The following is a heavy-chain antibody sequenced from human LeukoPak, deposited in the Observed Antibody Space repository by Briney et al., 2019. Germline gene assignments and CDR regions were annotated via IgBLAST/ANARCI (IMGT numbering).Heavy chain of an antibody. Sequence: GASVKVSCRASGYTLTSYSITWVRQAPGQGLEWMGLISTYKGNTDYAQNLQGRLTMTTDTSTSTAYMELRSLTSDDTAVYYCATTRRGYYDSSGYNDHWGQGTLVTVSS. CDR2: ISTYKGNT. CDR3: ATTRRGYYDSSGYNDH. J-gene: IGHJ5*02. V-gene: IGHV1-18*01. D-gene: IGHD3-22*01. CDR1: GYTLTSYS.